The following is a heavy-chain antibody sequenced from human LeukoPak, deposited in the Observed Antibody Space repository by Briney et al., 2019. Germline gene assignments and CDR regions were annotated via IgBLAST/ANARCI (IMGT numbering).Heavy chain of an antibody. J-gene: IGHJ6*03. Sequence: PSETLSLTCAVSGYSISSGYYWGWIRPPPGKGLEWIGSIYHSGSTYYNPSLKSRVTISVDTSKNQFSLKLSSVTAADTAVYYCARGRGTPSGSHDYYYYYMDVWGKGTTVTVSS. CDR3: ARGRGTPSGSHDYYYYYMDV. D-gene: IGHD1-26*01. CDR1: GYSISSGYY. V-gene: IGHV4-38-2*01. CDR2: IYHSGST.